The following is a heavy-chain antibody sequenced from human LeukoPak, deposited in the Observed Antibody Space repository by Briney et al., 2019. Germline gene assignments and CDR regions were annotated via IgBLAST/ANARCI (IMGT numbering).Heavy chain of an antibody. Sequence: GESLKISCKGSGYSFTTYWIGWVRQMPGKGLEWMGIIYPGDSDTRYSPSFQGQVTMSADKSISTAYLQWSSLKASDTAMYYCARARRDYGRSFDYWGQGTLVTVSS. D-gene: IGHD4-17*01. J-gene: IGHJ4*02. CDR3: ARARRDYGRSFDY. CDR2: IYPGDSDT. V-gene: IGHV5-51*01. CDR1: GYSFTTYW.